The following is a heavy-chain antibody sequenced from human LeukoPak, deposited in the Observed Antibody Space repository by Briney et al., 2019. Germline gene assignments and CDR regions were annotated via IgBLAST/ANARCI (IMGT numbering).Heavy chain of an antibody. CDR1: VGSISSYY. CDR2: IYYSGST. CDR3: ARVRGVATISVYYYYGMDV. Sequence: SETLSLTCTLSVGSISSYYWSWIRHPPGGGLGWVGYIYYSGSTTYNTSPKSRVTLPVYTSKHQFSLKLSSVTAADTAVYYCARVRGVATISVYYYYGMDVWGQGTTVTVSS. J-gene: IGHJ6*02. V-gene: IGHV4-59*01. D-gene: IGHD5-12*01.